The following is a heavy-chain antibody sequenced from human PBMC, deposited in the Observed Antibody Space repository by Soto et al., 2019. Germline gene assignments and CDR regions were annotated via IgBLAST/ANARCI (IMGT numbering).Heavy chain of an antibody. CDR2: IIPIFGTA. Sequence: QVQLVQSGAEVKKPGSSVKVSCKASGGTFSSYAISWVRQAPGQGLGWMGGIIPIFGTANYAQKFQGRVTITADEPTSTAHRELSSLRSEDTAVYYSPRDGYSXSSGHYSDYRGQGTLATVSS. D-gene: IGHD3-22*01. V-gene: IGHV1-69*01. CDR3: PRDGYSXSSGHYSDY. J-gene: IGHJ4*02. CDR1: GGTFSSYA.